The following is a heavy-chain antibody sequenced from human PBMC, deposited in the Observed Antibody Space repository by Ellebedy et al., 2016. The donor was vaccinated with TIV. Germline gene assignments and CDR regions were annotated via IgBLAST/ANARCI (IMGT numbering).Heavy chain of an antibody. Sequence: MPSETLSLTCPVSGASTSSSNYYWGWIRQPPGTGLEWHASIYYSGNTYYNPSLNSRVTISVDTSKNQFSLKLSSVTAADTAVYYCARNHSSGWSAEYFQHWGQGTLVTVSS. CDR1: GASTSSSNYY. D-gene: IGHD6-19*01. V-gene: IGHV4-39*01. CDR2: IYYSGNT. J-gene: IGHJ1*01. CDR3: ARNHSSGWSAEYFQH.